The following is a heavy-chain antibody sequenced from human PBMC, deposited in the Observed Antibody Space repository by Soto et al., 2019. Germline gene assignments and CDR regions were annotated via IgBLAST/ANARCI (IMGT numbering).Heavy chain of an antibody. CDR2: IYYSGST. CDR1: GGSISSGDYY. CDR3: ARVQSSSWYVHFDY. J-gene: IGHJ4*02. Sequence: SETLSLTCTVSGGSISSGDYYWSWIRQPPGKGLEWIGYIYYSGSTYYNPSLKSRVTISVDTSKNQFSLKLSSVTAVDTAVYYCARVQSSSWYVHFDYWGQGTLVTVSS. D-gene: IGHD6-13*01. V-gene: IGHV4-30-4*01.